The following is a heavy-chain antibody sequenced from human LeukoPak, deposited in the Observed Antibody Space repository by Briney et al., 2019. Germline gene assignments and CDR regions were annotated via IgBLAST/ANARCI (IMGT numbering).Heavy chain of an antibody. D-gene: IGHD3-10*01. Sequence: GGSLRLSCAASGFTFSSYGMHWVRQAPGKGLEWVAAISYDGSNKYYADSVKGRFTISRDNSKNTLYLQINSLRAEDTAVYYCAREASMVRGVNPFDYWGQGTLVTVSS. CDR1: GFTFSSYG. CDR2: ISYDGSNK. CDR3: AREASMVRGVNPFDY. V-gene: IGHV3-30*19. J-gene: IGHJ4*02.